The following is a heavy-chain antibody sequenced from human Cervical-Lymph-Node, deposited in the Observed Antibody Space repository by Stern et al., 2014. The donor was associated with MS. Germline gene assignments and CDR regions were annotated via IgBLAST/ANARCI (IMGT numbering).Heavy chain of an antibody. Sequence: VQLVESGGGVVQPGRSLRLSCAASGFTFSLYDMHWVRQAPGKGLEWVEVISYDGDNKFYTDSVKGRFTISRDSSKSTLYLQLNSLRPEDTAIYYCAKDPRIYDSSGYLDAWGQGTVVTVSS. CDR3: AKDPRIYDSSGYLDA. J-gene: IGHJ5*02. D-gene: IGHD3-22*01. CDR1: GFTFSLYD. V-gene: IGHV3-30*18. CDR2: ISYDGDNK.